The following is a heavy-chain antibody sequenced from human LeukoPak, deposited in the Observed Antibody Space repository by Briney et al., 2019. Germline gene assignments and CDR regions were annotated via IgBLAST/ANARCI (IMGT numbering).Heavy chain of an antibody. J-gene: IGHJ4*02. CDR2: INPNSGGT. CDR3: ARAPRGYYDSSGYSLELYYFDY. CDR1: GYTFTGYY. D-gene: IGHD3-22*01. V-gene: IGHV1-2*02. Sequence: ASVKVSCKASGYTFTGYYMHWVRQAPGQGLEWMGWINPNSGGTNYAQKFQGRVTMTRDTSISTAYMELSRLRSDDTAVYYCARAPRGYYDSSGYSLELYYFDYWGQGTLVTVSS.